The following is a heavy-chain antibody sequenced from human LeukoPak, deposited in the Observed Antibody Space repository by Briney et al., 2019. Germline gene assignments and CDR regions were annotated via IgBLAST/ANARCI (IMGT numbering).Heavy chain of an antibody. CDR2: IYTSGST. V-gene: IGHV4-61*02. CDR3: ARGIAAAGLDYFDY. CDR1: GGSISSGSYY. J-gene: IGHJ4*02. Sequence: SQTLSLTCTVSGGSISSGSYYWSWIRQPAGKGLEWIGRIYTSGSTNYNPSLKSRVTISVDTSKNQFSLKLSSVTAADTAVYYCARGIAAAGLDYFDYRGQGTLVTVSS. D-gene: IGHD6-13*01.